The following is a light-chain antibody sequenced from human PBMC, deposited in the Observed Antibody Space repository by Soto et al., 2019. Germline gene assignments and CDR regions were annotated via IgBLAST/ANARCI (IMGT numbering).Light chain of an antibody. CDR1: QSVLYSSNNKNY. J-gene: IGKJ1*01. CDR3: QQYYSTPQT. Sequence: DIVMTQSPDSLAVSLGERATINCKSSQSVLYSSNNKNYLAWYQQKPGQPPTLLIYWASTRESGVPDRFSGSGSGTDFTLTISSLQAEDVAVYYCQQYYSTPQTFGQGTTVEIK. CDR2: WAS. V-gene: IGKV4-1*01.